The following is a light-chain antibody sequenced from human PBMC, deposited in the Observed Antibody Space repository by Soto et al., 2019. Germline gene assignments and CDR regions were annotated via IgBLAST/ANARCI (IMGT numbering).Light chain of an antibody. CDR2: DAS. V-gene: IGKV1-33*01. Sequence: DIQMTQSPSSLSASVGDRVTITCQASQDISNYLNWYQQKPGKAPKLLIYDASNLETGVPSRFSGSRSGTEFTFTISSQQPEDIATYYCQQYDNLEITFGQGTRREIK. CDR1: QDISNY. CDR3: QQYDNLEIT. J-gene: IGKJ5*01.